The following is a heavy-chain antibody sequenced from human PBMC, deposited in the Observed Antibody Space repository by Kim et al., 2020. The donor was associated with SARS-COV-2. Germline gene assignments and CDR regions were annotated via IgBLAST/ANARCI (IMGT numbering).Heavy chain of an antibody. D-gene: IGHD1-26*01. CDR3: AREEYSGSYRINDAFDI. CDR1: GYTFTSYG. CDR2: ISAYNGNT. V-gene: IGHV1-18*01. Sequence: ASVKVSCKASGYTFTSYGISWVRQAPGQGLEWMGWISAYNGNTNYAQKLQGRVTMTTDTSTSTAYMELRSLRSDDTAVYYCAREEYSGSYRINDAFDIWGQRTMVTVSS. J-gene: IGHJ3*02.